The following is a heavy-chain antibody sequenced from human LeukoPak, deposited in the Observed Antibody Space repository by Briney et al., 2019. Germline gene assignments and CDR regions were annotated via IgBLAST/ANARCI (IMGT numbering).Heavy chain of an antibody. D-gene: IGHD3-3*01. Sequence: GGSLRLSCAASGFSFSSYWMTWVRQAPGKGLEWVAHIKPDGSEKDYVDAVRGRFIISRDNTKNSLYLQMNNLRAEDTAVYYCARAFSLGRFLEWFLDYWGQGPLVTVSS. CDR1: GFSFSSYW. V-gene: IGHV3-7*03. J-gene: IGHJ4*02. CDR3: ARAFSLGRFLEWFLDY. CDR2: IKPDGSEK.